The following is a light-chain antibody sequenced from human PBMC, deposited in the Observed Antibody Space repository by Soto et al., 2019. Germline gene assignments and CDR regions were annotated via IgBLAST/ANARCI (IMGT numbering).Light chain of an antibody. CDR1: SSNIGGNT. CDR2: SNS. Sequence: QSVLTQPPSASGTPGQRVTFSCSGSSSNIGGNTVSWFQHLPRTAPKLLIFSNSQRPSGVPDRFSGAKSGTSASLAISGLQSEDEANYYCATWDDGMSAEVFGTGTKGTV. J-gene: IGLJ1*01. V-gene: IGLV1-44*01. CDR3: ATWDDGMSAEV.